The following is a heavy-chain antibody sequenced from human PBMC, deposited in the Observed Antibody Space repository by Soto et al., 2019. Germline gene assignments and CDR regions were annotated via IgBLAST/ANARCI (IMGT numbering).Heavy chain of an antibody. Sequence: PGESLKISCKSSGYSFTGHWISWVRQMPGKGLEWMGRIDPSDSYTNYSPSFQGHVTISADKSISTAYLQWSSLKASDTAMYYCARLPYSSGPTSMDVWGQGTTVTVSS. D-gene: IGHD6-19*01. CDR2: IDPSDSYT. CDR3: ARLPYSSGPTSMDV. CDR1: GYSFTGHW. J-gene: IGHJ6*02. V-gene: IGHV5-10-1*01.